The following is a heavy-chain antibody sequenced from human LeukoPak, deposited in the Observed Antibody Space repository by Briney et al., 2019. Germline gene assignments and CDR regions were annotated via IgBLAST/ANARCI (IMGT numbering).Heavy chain of an antibody. CDR2: IYSGGST. CDR1: GFTVSGNY. Sequence: TGGSLRLSFAASGFTVSGNYMSWVRQAPGKGLEWVSVIYSGGSTYYADSVKGRFTISRDNSKNTLYLQMNSLRAEDTAVYYCAGMGRFLEWFPRGAFDIWGQGTMVTVSS. D-gene: IGHD3-3*01. V-gene: IGHV3-53*01. CDR3: AGMGRFLEWFPRGAFDI. J-gene: IGHJ3*02.